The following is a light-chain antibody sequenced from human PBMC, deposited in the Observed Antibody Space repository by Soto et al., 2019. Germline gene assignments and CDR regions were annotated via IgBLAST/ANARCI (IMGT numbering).Light chain of an antibody. CDR1: QSVSSN. CDR2: GAS. CDR3: QQRSNWS. Sequence: EIVMPQSPATLAVSPGERATLSCRASQSVSSNLAWYQHKPGQAPRLLIYGASTRATGIPARFSGSGSGTDFTLTISSLEPEDFAVYYCQQRSNWSFGGGTRLE. J-gene: IGKJ5*01. V-gene: IGKV3-15*01.